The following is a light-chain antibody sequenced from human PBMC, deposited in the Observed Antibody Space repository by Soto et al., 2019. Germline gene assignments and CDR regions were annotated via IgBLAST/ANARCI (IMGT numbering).Light chain of an antibody. CDR2: EVN. J-gene: IGLJ3*02. Sequence: QSALTQPASVSGSPGXXITISCTXXXXXVGGYKYVSWFQQHPGKVPKLMIYEVNNRPSGVSNRFSGSKSGNTASLTISGLQAEDEADYYCSSFTSSNVWVFGGGTKLTVL. CDR3: SSFTSSNVWV. CDR1: XXXVGGYKY. V-gene: IGLV2-14*01.